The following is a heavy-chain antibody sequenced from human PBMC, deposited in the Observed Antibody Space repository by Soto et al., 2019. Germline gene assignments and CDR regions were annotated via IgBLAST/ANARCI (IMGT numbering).Heavy chain of an antibody. Sequence: ASVKVSCKASGYTFTSYGISWVRQAPGQGLEWMGWISAYNGNTNYAQKLQGRVTMTTDTSTSTAYMELRSLRSDDTAVYYCARVMNYYGSGTNVWFDPCAQGTLVTVSS. CDR3: ARVMNYYGSGTNVWFDP. V-gene: IGHV1-18*01. D-gene: IGHD3-10*01. J-gene: IGHJ5*02. CDR2: ISAYNGNT. CDR1: GYTFTSYG.